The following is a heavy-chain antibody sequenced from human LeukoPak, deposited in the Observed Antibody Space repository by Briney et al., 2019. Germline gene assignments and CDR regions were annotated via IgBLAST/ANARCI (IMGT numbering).Heavy chain of an antibody. CDR1: GFIFSNYA. D-gene: IGHD6-19*01. Sequence: GGSLRLSCAASGFIFSNYAMSWVRQPPGKGLEWVLGISGSDGTTYFADSVKGRFTISRDNSKNTLYLQMNSLRADDTALYYCAKQGSRGWLSAFKYWGQGALVTVSS. J-gene: IGHJ4*02. CDR2: ISGSDGTT. V-gene: IGHV3-23*01. CDR3: AKQGSRGWLSAFKY.